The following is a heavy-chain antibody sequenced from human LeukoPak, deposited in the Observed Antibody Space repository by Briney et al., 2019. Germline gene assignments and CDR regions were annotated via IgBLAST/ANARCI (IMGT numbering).Heavy chain of an antibody. V-gene: IGHV1-8*01. CDR2: MNPNSGNT. CDR1: GYTFTSYD. J-gene: IGHJ3*02. Sequence: ASVKVSCKASGYTFTSYDINWVRQATGQGLEWMGWMNPNSGNTGYAQKFQGRVTMTRNTSISTAYMELSSLRSEDTAVYYCARGLAVPAHDTFDIWGRGAVVTVSS. D-gene: IGHD2-2*01. CDR3: ARGLAVPAHDTFDI.